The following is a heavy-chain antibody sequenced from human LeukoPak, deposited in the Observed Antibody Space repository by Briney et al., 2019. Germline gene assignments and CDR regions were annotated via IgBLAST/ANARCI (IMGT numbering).Heavy chain of an antibody. J-gene: IGHJ4*02. Sequence: GGSPRLSCAASGFTFSSYAMHWVRQAPGKGLEWVAVISYDGSNKYYADSVKGRFTISRDNSKNTLYLQMNSLRAEDTAVYYCARVGGYYDSTRMGYYFDYWGQGTLVTVSS. CDR1: GFTFSSYA. D-gene: IGHD3-22*01. CDR2: ISYDGSNK. CDR3: ARVGGYYDSTRMGYYFDY. V-gene: IGHV3-30-3*01.